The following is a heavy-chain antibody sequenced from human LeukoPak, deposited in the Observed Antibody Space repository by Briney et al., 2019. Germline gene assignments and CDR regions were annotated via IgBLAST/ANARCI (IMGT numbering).Heavy chain of an antibody. V-gene: IGHV3-21*01. CDR1: GFTFDDYG. Sequence: GGSLRLSCAASGFTFDDYGMNWVRQAPGKGLEWVSSISSSSSYIYYADSVKGRFTISRDNAKNSLYLQMNSLRAEDTAVYYCARGDWWLLDYWGQGTLVTVSS. CDR3: ARGDWWLLDY. CDR2: ISSSSSYI. D-gene: IGHD2-8*02. J-gene: IGHJ4*02.